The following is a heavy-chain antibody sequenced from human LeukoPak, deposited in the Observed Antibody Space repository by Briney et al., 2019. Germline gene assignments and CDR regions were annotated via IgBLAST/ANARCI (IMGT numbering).Heavy chain of an antibody. CDR1: GGTFSSYA. CDR3: ARDSGYYDSSGYYPNWFDP. CDR2: IIPIFGTA. V-gene: IGHV1-69*05. J-gene: IGHJ5*02. D-gene: IGHD3-22*01. Sequence: ASVKVSCKASGGTFSSYAISWVRQAPGQGLEWMGRIIPIFGTANYAQKFQGRVTITTDESTSTAYMELSSLRSEDTAVYYRARDSGYYDSSGYYPNWFDPWGQGTLVTVSS.